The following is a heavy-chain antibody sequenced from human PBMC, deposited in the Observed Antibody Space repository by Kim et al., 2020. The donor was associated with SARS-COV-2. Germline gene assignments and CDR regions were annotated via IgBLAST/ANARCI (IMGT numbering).Heavy chain of an antibody. D-gene: IGHD5-12*01. V-gene: IGHV3-23*01. CDR3: AGHGYIAGRTAIDS. CDR1: GFTFSNYA. CDR2: ISGSGDTT. J-gene: IGHJ4*02. Sequence: GGSLRLYCAASGFTFSNYAMSWVRQAPGKGLEWVSFISGSGDTTYYADSVKGRFTISRDNSKNSLCLQMNSLRAEDTAVYYCAGHGYIAGRTAIDSWGQGTLVIVSS.